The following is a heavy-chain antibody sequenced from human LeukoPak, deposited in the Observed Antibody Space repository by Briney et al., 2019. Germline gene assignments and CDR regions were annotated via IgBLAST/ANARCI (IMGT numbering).Heavy chain of an antibody. Sequence: GGSLRLSCAASGFTFSNAWMSWVRQAPGKGLEWVGRIKSKTDGGTTDYAAPVKGRFTISRDDSKNTLYLQMNSLKTEDTAVYYCTGPVTKEGSLKVWGQGTLVTVAS. CDR3: TGPVTKEGSLKV. J-gene: IGHJ4*02. D-gene: IGHD4-17*01. CDR1: GFTFSNAW. V-gene: IGHV3-15*01. CDR2: IKSKTDGGTT.